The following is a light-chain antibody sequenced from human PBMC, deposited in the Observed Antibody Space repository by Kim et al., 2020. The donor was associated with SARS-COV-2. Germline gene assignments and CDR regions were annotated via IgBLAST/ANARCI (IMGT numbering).Light chain of an antibody. CDR3: QSYDSSLTAVV. Sequence: QRVTISCSGSRSNIGAGYDLYWYQHLPGAAPKLLMYDNNNRPSGVPDRISASKSGTSASLAITGLQAEDEADYYCQSYDSSLTAVVFGGGTQLTVL. J-gene: IGLJ3*02. V-gene: IGLV1-40*01. CDR2: DNN. CDR1: RSNIGAGYD.